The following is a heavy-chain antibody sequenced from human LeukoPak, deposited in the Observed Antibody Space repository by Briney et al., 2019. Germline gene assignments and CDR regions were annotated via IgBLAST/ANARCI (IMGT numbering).Heavy chain of an antibody. Sequence: SQTLSLTFAISGDSVSSNSAAWNWIRQSPSRGLEWLGRTYYRSKWYNDYAVSVKSRITINPDTSKNQFSLQLNSVTPEDTAVYYCARAGGIAAAGTWFDYWGQGTLVTVSS. CDR2: TYYRSKWYN. V-gene: IGHV6-1*01. CDR1: GDSVSSNSAA. D-gene: IGHD6-13*01. J-gene: IGHJ4*02. CDR3: ARAGGIAAAGTWFDY.